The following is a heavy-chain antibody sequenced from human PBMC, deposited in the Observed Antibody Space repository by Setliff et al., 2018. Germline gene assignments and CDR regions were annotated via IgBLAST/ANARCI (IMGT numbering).Heavy chain of an antibody. CDR3: ARRIRYYNFWSGYYDY. CDR1: GGSISSGSYY. J-gene: IGHJ4*02. V-gene: IGHV4-61*09. CDR2: IYTSGST. D-gene: IGHD3-3*01. Sequence: LSLTCTVSGGSISSGSYYWSWIRQPAGKGLEWIGHIYTSGSTNYNPSLKSRVTILVDTSKNQFSLKLSSVTAADTAVYYCARRIRYYNFWSGYYDYWGQGTLVTVS.